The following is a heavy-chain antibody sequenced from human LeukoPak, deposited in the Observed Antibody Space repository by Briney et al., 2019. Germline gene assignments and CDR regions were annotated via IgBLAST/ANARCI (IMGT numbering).Heavy chain of an antibody. D-gene: IGHD3-10*02. CDR3: AKDVRGYNRPFDY. Sequence: PGGSLRLSCAASGFSFSTCAMNWARQAPGKGLEWVSAISGSGSNTYYADSVKGRFTISRDNSENTLYLQMNSLRAEDTALYYCAKDVRGYNRPFDYWGQGTLVTVSS. CDR2: ISGSGSNT. V-gene: IGHV3-23*01. J-gene: IGHJ4*02. CDR1: GFSFSTCA.